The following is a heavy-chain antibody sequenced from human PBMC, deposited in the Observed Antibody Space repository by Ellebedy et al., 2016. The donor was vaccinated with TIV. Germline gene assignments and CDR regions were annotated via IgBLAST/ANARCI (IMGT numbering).Heavy chain of an antibody. Sequence: GESLKISCSASGFTFSSYAMHWVRQAPGKGLEFVSAISSNGGSTYYADSVKGRFTISRDNSKNTLYLQMSSLRAEDTAVYYCVKGWTTVVYNRIRDYFDYWGQGTLVTVSS. J-gene: IGHJ4*02. CDR2: ISSNGGST. CDR1: GFTFSSYA. D-gene: IGHD4-23*01. CDR3: VKGWTTVVYNRIRDYFDY. V-gene: IGHV3-64D*06.